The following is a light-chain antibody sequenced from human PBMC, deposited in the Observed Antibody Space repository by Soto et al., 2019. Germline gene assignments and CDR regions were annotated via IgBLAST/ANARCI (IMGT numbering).Light chain of an antibody. J-gene: IGLJ1*01. Sequence: QSVLTQPPSASGTPGQRVTISCSGSSSNIGSKTVNWYQQLPGTAPKLLIYGSDQRPSGVPDRFSGSKSGTSASLAISGLQSEGEADYYCAAWDDSLNGYVFGTGTKVTVL. CDR2: GSD. V-gene: IGLV1-44*01. CDR1: SSNIGSKT. CDR3: AAWDDSLNGYV.